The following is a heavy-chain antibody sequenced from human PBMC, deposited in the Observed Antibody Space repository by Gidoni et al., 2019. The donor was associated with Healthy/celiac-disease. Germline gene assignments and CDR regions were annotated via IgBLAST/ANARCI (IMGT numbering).Heavy chain of an antibody. D-gene: IGHD1-26*01. Sequence: VQLQESGPGLVQSSETLSLTCTVSAGSVSSGRYYWRWIRQPPGKGLEWSGYIYYSGSTNYNPALKSRVTISVDTSKNQFSLKLSSVTAADTAVYYCARWTGIVGATTTGDFDYWGQGTLVTVSS. CDR1: AGSVSSGRYY. CDR3: ARWTGIVGATTTGDFDY. CDR2: IYYSGST. J-gene: IGHJ4*02. V-gene: IGHV4-61*01.